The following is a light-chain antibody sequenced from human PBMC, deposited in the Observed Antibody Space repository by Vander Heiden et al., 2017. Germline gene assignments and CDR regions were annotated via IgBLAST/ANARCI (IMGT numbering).Light chain of an antibody. CDR2: VSS. CDR1: QSVSNNY. J-gene: IGKJ2*03. CDR3: QQYAKSIGS. Sequence: IVLTQSPGTLSLSPGERATLSCRASQSVSNNYLAWYQQKPGQAPRLLIYVSSTRATDIPDRFSGSGSETDFTLTISTLEPDDFGVYYCQQYAKSIGSFGQGTKLEI. V-gene: IGKV3-20*01.